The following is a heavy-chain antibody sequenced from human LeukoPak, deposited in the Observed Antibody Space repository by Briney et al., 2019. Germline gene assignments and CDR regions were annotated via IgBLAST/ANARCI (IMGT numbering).Heavy chain of an antibody. J-gene: IGHJ3*02. V-gene: IGHV3-30*18. CDR3: AKGRGAFD. Sequence: GGSLRLSCVASGFTFSSYGMHWVRQAPGKGLEWVAVISNDGSNKYYADSVKGRFTISRDNSKNTLYLQMNSLRAEDTAVYYCAKGRGAFDIGAKGQWSPSLQ. CDR2: ISNDGSNK. D-gene: IGHD3-10*01. CDR1: GFTFSSYG.